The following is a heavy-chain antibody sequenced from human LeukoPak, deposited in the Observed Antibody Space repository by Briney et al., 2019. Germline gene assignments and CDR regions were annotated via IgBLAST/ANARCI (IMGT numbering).Heavy chain of an antibody. Sequence: SETLSLTCTVSGGSISSSSYYWGWIRQPTGKGLEWIGSIYYSGSTYYNPSLKSRVTISVDTSKNQFSLKLSSVTAADTAVYYCARWNRQFEYWGQGTLDTVSS. CDR1: GGSISSSSYY. CDR3: ARWNRQFEY. J-gene: IGHJ4*02. D-gene: IGHD1-1*01. V-gene: IGHV4-39*01. CDR2: IYYSGST.